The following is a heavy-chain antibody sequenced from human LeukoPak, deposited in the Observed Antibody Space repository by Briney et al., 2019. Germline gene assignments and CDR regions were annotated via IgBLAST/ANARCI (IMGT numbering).Heavy chain of an antibody. CDR3: ARAEAYCSGGSFYFGYFDY. CDR2: INPSGGST. D-gene: IGHD2-15*01. V-gene: IGHV1-46*01. J-gene: IGHJ4*02. Sequence: ASVKVSCNASGYTFTSYYMHWVRQAPGQGLEWMGIINPSGGSTSYAQKFQGRVTMTRDTSTSTVYMELSSLRSEDTAVYYCARAEAYCSGGSFYFGYFDYWGQGTLVTVSS. CDR1: GYTFTSYY.